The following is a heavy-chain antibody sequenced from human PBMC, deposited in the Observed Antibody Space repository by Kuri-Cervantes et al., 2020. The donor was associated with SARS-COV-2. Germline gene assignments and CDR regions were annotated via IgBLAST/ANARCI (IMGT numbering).Heavy chain of an antibody. D-gene: IGHD1-26*01. CDR1: GFTFSSYA. CDR3: ARSISGSYVYYYYGMDV. Sequence: ETLSLTCAASGFTFSSYAMSWVRQAPGKGLEWVSAISGSGGSTYYADSVKGRFTISRDNSKNTLYLQMNSLRAEDTAVYYCARSISGSYVYYYYGMDVWGQGTTVTGSS. J-gene: IGHJ6*01. V-gene: IGHV3-23*01. CDR2: ISGSGGST.